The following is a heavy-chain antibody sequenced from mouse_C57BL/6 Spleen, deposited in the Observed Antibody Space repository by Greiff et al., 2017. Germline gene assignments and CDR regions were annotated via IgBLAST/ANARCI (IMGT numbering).Heavy chain of an antibody. CDR3: TTDIYASWFAY. V-gene: IGHV14-1*01. CDR2: IDPEDGDT. CDR1: GFNIKDYY. Sequence: EVQLQQSGAELVRPGASVKLSCTASGFNIKDYYMHWVKQRPEQGLEWIGRIDPEDGDTEYAPKFQGKATMTADTSSNTAYLQLSSLTSEDTAVYYCTTDIYASWFAYWGQGTLVTVSA. J-gene: IGHJ3*01. D-gene: IGHD2-12*01.